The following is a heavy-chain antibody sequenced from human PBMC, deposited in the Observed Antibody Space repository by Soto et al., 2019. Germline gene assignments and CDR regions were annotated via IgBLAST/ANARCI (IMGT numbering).Heavy chain of an antibody. CDR1: GFAFSSYW. D-gene: IGHD1-1*01. CDR2: IYNDGSRT. V-gene: IGHV3-74*01. J-gene: IGHJ4*02. Sequence: GGSLRLSCAASGFAFSSYWMHWVRQTPGKGPVWVSRIYNDGSRTAYADSVKGRFTISRDNAKNTMYLQMSSLTVEDTAVYYCARDLSGDTTPYFDLWGQGTLVTVSS. CDR3: ARDLSGDTTPYFDL.